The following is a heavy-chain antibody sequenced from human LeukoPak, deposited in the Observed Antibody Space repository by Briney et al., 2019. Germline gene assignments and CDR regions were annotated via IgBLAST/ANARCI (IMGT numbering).Heavy chain of an antibody. CDR2: MNPNSGNT. Sequence: ASVKVSCKASGYAFTSYDINWVRQATGQGLEWMGWMNPNSGNTGYAQKFQGRVTITRNTSISTAYMELSSLRSEDTAVYYCARGPTYYDFWSGYYLPSDYYMDVWGKGTTVTVSS. V-gene: IGHV1-8*03. CDR3: ARGPTYYDFWSGYYLPSDYYMDV. D-gene: IGHD3-3*01. CDR1: GYAFTSYD. J-gene: IGHJ6*03.